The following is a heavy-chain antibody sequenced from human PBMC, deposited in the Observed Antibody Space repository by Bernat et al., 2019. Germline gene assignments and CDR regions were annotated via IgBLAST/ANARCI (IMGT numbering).Heavy chain of an antibody. CDR2: IRSKANSYAT. Sequence: EVQLVESGGGLVQPGGSLKLSCAASGFTFSGSAMHWVRQASRKGLEWVGRIRSKANSYATAYAASVKGRFTISRDDSKNTAYLQMNSLKTEDTAVYYCTGSVVVTAERYSGAFDIWGQGTMVTVSS. J-gene: IGHJ3*02. CDR1: GFTFSGSA. D-gene: IGHD2-21*02. CDR3: TGSVVVTAERYSGAFDI. V-gene: IGHV3-73*02.